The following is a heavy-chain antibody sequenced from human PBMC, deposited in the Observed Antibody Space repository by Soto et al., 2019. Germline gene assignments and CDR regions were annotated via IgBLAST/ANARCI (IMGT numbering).Heavy chain of an antibody. J-gene: IGHJ4*02. CDR2: IFVSSSPI. D-gene: IGHD3-9*01. V-gene: IGHV3-48*04. Sequence: EVQLVESGGGLVQPGGYLRISCVASGLTFNSYSMVWVRQAPGKGLEWVSYIFVSSSPIYYADSVKGRFTVSRDNAQNSVFLLMNSLRAEDTAVYYCARDRDWAFDYWGRGTLVTVSS. CDR1: GLTFNSYS. CDR3: ARDRDWAFDY.